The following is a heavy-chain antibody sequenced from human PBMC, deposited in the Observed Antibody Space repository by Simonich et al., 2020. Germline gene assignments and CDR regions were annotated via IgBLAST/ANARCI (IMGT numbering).Heavy chain of an antibody. V-gene: IGHV1-8*02. J-gene: IGHJ4*02. CDR1: GYTFTSSD. CDR2: KKPNRCNT. Sequence: QVQLVQSGAEVKKPGASVKVSCKASGYTFTSSDINWVRQATVKGREWMGRKKPNRCNTGHAKKFQGRVTITRNTSISTAYMELSSLRSEDTAVYYCARTYSGSYYYFDYWGQGTLVTVSS. D-gene: IGHD1-26*01. CDR3: ARTYSGSYYYFDY.